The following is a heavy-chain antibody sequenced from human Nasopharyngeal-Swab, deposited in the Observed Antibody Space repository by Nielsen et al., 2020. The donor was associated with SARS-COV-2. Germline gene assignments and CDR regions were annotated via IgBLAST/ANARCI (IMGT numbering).Heavy chain of an antibody. Sequence: WVRQAPGQGLEWMGWISAYNGNTNYAQKLQGRVTMTTDTSTSTAYMELRSLRSDDTAVYYCARDIAVAGLFDYWGQGTPVTVSS. D-gene: IGHD6-19*01. CDR3: ARDIAVAGLFDY. V-gene: IGHV1-18*01. J-gene: IGHJ4*02. CDR2: ISAYNGNT.